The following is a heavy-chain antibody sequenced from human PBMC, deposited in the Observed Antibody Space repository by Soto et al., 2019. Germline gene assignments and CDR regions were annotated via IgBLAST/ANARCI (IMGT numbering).Heavy chain of an antibody. CDR2: IYSGGST. CDR1: GFTVSSNY. CDR3: ARGREVVAATPYYYYHYYMAV. Sequence: GGSLRLSCAASGFTVSSNYMSWVRQAPGKGLEWVSVIYSGGSTYYADSVKGRFTISRDNSKNTLYLQMNSLRAEDTAVYYCARGREVVAATPYYYYHYYMAVWGKGTTVTVSS. V-gene: IGHV3-66*01. D-gene: IGHD2-15*01. J-gene: IGHJ6*03.